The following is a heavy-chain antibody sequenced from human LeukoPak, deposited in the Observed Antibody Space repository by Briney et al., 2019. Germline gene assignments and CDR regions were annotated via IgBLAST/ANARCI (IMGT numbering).Heavy chain of an antibody. CDR1: GYTFTSYG. CDR2: ISAYNGNT. Sequence: GASVTVSCTASGYTFTSYGISWVRQAPGQGLEWMGWISAYNGNTNYAQKLQGRVTMTTDTSASTAYMELRSLRSDDTAVYYCARTGDSSGYSVSYYYGMDVWGQGTTVTVSS. CDR3: ARTGDSSGYSVSYYYGMDV. V-gene: IGHV1-18*01. D-gene: IGHD3-22*01. J-gene: IGHJ6*02.